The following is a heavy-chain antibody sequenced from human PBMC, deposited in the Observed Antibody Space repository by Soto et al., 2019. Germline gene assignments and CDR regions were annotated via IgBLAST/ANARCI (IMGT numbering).Heavy chain of an antibody. Sequence: PGGSPRLACGASGFTFSSYGMHRVRQAPGKGLEWVAVIWYDGSNKYYADSVKGRFTISRDNSKNTLYLQMNSLRAEDTAVYYCARGPHCSSTSCYYGMDVWGQGTTVTVSS. D-gene: IGHD2-2*01. CDR2: IWYDGSNK. CDR3: ARGPHCSSTSCYYGMDV. CDR1: GFTFSSYG. J-gene: IGHJ6*02. V-gene: IGHV3-33*01.